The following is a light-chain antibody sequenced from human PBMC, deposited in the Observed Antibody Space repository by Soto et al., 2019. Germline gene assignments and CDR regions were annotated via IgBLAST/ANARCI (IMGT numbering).Light chain of an antibody. CDR1: SSNIGNNY. V-gene: IGLV1-51*01. Sequence: QSVLTQPPSVSAAPGQKVTVSCSGSSSNIGNNYVSWYQQLPGTAPKLLIYDNNKRPSGIPDGFSGSKSGTSATLGITGLQTGEEADYYYGTCDSSLSAHVVFGGGTKLTVL. CDR2: DNN. CDR3: GTCDSSLSAHVV. J-gene: IGLJ2*01.